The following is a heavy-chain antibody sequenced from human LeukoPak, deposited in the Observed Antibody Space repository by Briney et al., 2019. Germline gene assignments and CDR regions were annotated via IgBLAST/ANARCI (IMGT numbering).Heavy chain of an antibody. V-gene: IGHV6-1*01. J-gene: IGHJ4*02. CDR1: GDSVPSNSAA. CDR3: ARGPAANFHGDYVGGSYFDY. Sequence: SQTLPLTCAISGDSVPSNSAAWHWIRQSPSRGLEWLGRTYYRSKWYNDYAVSVKSRITINPDTSKNQFSLQLNSVTPEDTAVYYCARGPAANFHGDYVGGSYFDYWGQGTLVTVSS. D-gene: IGHD4-17*01. CDR2: TYYRSKWYN.